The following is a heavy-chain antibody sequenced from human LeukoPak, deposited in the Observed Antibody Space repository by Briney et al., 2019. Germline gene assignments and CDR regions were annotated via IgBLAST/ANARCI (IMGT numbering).Heavy chain of an antibody. CDR1: GGSISSGDYY. CDR3: ARAGRAAAGTGDY. D-gene: IGHD6-13*01. V-gene: IGHV4-30-4*08. Sequence: PSQTLSLTCTVSGGSISSGDYYWSWIRQPPGKGLEWIGYIYYSGSTYYNPSLTSRVTTSVDTSKNQFSLKLSSVTAADTAVYYCARAGRAAAGTGDYWGQGTLVTVSS. J-gene: IGHJ4*02. CDR2: IYYSGST.